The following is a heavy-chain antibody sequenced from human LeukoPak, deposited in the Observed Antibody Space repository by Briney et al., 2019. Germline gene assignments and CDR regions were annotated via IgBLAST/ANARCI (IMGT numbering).Heavy chain of an antibody. J-gene: IGHJ4*02. CDR3: AGHVRILRFLEWLSYLDY. CDR1: GGSFSGYY. CDR2: ISHSGST. V-gene: IGHV4-34*01. D-gene: IGHD3-3*01. Sequence: SETLSLTCAVYGGSFSGYYWSWIRQPPGKGLEWIGEISHSGSTNYNPSLKSRVTISVDTSKNQFSLKLSSVTAADTAVYYCAGHVRILRFLEWLSYLDYWGQGTLVTVSS.